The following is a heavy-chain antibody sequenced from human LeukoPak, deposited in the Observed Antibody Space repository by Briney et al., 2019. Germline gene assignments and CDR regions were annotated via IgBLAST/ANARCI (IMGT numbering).Heavy chain of an antibody. CDR1: GGSISSSNYY. CDR3: ARHEAQDFDY. Sequence: PSETLSLTCTVSGGSISSSNYYWGWNRQPPGKGLEWIGSIYYSGTTYYSSSLKSRVIISVDTSKNQFSLKLSSVTATDTAVYYCARHEAQDFDYWGQGTLVTVSS. V-gene: IGHV4-39*01. CDR2: IYYSGTT. J-gene: IGHJ4*02.